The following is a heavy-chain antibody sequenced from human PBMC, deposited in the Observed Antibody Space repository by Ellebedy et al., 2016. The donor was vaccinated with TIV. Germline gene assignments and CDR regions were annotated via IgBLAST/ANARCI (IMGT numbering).Heavy chain of an antibody. D-gene: IGHD3-10*01. V-gene: IGHV5-51*01. J-gene: IGHJ4*02. CDR1: GYSFTSYW. CDR2: IYPGDSDT. CDR3: AYGSGSYGDY. Sequence: GGSLRLXXKGSGYSFTSYWIGWVRQMPGKGLEWMGIIYPGDSDTRYSPSFQGQVTISADKSISTAYLQWSSLKASDTAMYYCAYGSGSYGDYWGQGTLATVSS.